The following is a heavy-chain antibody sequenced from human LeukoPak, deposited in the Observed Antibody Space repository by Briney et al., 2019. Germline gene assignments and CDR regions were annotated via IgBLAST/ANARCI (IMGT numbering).Heavy chain of an antibody. CDR1: GGSISSSNYY. CDR3: AREVGTAARPFDY. V-gene: IGHV4-39*07. D-gene: IGHD6-6*01. CDR2: IYYSGST. Sequence: SETLSLTCTVSGGSISSSNYYWGWIRQPPGKGLEWIGNIYYSGSTYYNPSLKSRLTISVDTSENQFSLKLSSVTAADTAVHYCAREVGTAARPFDYWGQGTLVTVSS. J-gene: IGHJ4*02.